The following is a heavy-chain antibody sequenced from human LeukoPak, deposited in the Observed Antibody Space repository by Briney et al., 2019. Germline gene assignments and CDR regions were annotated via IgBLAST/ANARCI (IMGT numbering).Heavy chain of an antibody. V-gene: IGHV3-23*01. CDR2: ISDGGDNT. D-gene: IGHD2-8*01. CDR1: GFSFSSYV. CDR3: AKTKYQIFYYYGVDV. Sequence: GGSLRLSCAASGFSFSSYVMSWVRQAPGKGLEWVSTISDGGDNTYYADSVKGRFTISRDNSKDTLYLQMKSLRAEDTAVYYCAKTKYQIFYYYGVDVWGQGTTVTVSS. J-gene: IGHJ6*02.